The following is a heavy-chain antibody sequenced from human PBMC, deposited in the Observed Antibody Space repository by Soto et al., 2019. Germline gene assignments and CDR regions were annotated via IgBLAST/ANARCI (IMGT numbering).Heavy chain of an antibody. CDR3: ATWHEREHAYDV. V-gene: IGHV3-53*01. Sequence: DVQLVESGGGLIQPGESLRLSCAAFGFTISGKKYVAWVRQAPGKGVEWVSALYDIDGSFYADSVKGRFTTSSDSSKTTVYLQMNDLRPDDTAVYYCATWHEREHAYDVWGLGTTVTVSS. D-gene: IGHD1-1*01. CDR2: LYDIDGS. CDR1: GFTISGKKY. J-gene: IGHJ3*01.